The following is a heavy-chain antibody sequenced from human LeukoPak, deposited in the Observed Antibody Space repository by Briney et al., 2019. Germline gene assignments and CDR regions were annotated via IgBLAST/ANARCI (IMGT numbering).Heavy chain of an antibody. V-gene: IGHV3-21*01. CDR2: ISSSSSYI. CDR1: GFTFSSYS. Sequence: GGSLRLSCAASGFTFSSYSMNWVRQAPGKGLEWVSSISSSSSYIYYADSVKGRFTISRDNAKNSLYLQMNSLRAEDTAVYYCAREGYCSSTSCYRSYYYGMDVWGKGTTVTVSS. CDR3: AREGYCSSTSCYRSYYYGMDV. D-gene: IGHD2-2*01. J-gene: IGHJ6*04.